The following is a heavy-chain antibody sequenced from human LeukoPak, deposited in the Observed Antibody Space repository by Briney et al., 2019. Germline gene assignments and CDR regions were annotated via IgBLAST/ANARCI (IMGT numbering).Heavy chain of an antibody. J-gene: IGHJ4*02. CDR3: ARRPYCSGGSCYSMNYFDY. V-gene: IGHV4-39*01. CDR1: GGSISSSSYY. CDR2: IYYSEST. Sequence: SETLSLTCTVSGGSISSSSYYWGWIRQPPGKGLEWIGSIYYSESTYYNPSLKSRVTISVDTSKNQFSLKLSSVTAADTAVYYCARRPYCSGGSCYSMNYFDYWGQGTLVTVSS. D-gene: IGHD2-15*01.